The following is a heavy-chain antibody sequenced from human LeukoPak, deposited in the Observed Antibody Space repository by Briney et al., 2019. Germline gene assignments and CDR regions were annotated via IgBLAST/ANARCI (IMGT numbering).Heavy chain of an antibody. CDR1: GDSVSSNSVT. CDR2: TYYRSTWYN. Sequence: SQSLSLTCAISGDSVSSNSVTWNWIRQSPSRGFEWLGRTYYRSTWYNDYAVSVRGRITVNPDTSKNQFSLHLNSVTPEDTAVYYCARRLTQYDCFDPWGQGILVTVAS. D-gene: IGHD2-2*01. J-gene: IGHJ5*02. V-gene: IGHV6-1*01. CDR3: ARRLTQYDCFDP.